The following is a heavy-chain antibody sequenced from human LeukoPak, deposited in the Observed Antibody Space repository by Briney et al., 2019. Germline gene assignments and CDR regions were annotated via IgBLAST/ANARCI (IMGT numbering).Heavy chain of an antibody. CDR1: GFTFSSYS. Sequence: GGSLRLSCAASGFTFSSYSMNWVRQAPGKGLEWVSSISSSSSYIYYADSVKGRFTISRDNAKNSLYLQMNNLRAEDTAVYYCARRPGRPPGDSPDYWGQGTLVTVSS. D-gene: IGHD7-27*01. CDR3: ARRPGRPPGDSPDY. CDR2: ISSSSSYI. J-gene: IGHJ4*02. V-gene: IGHV3-21*01.